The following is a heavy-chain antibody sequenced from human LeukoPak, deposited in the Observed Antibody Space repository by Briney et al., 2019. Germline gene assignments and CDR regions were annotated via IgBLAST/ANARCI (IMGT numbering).Heavy chain of an antibody. CDR3: ARDQPSDSGSHLFHFDY. J-gene: IGHJ4*02. Sequence: ASVKVSCKASGYIFTGYYMHWVRQAPGQGLEGMRWINTNTGNPTYAQGFTGRFVFSLDTSVSTAYLQISSLKAEDTAVYYCARDQPSDSGSHLFHFDYWGQGTLVTVSS. CDR1: GYIFTGYY. V-gene: IGHV7-4-1*02. D-gene: IGHD1-26*01. CDR2: INTNTGNP.